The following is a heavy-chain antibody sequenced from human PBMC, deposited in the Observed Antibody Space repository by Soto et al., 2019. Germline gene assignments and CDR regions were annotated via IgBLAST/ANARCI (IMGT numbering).Heavy chain of an antibody. Sequence: QVQLVESGGGVVQPGRSLRLSCAASGFTFSSYAMHWVRQAPGKGLEWVAVISYDGSNKYYADSVKGRFTISRDNSKNTLYLQMNSLRAEDTAVYYCARGGPLHPGELSLPDAFGIWGQGTMVTVSS. V-gene: IGHV3-30-3*01. CDR2: ISYDGSNK. CDR3: ARGGPLHPGELSLPDAFGI. D-gene: IGHD3-16*02. J-gene: IGHJ3*02. CDR1: GFTFSSYA.